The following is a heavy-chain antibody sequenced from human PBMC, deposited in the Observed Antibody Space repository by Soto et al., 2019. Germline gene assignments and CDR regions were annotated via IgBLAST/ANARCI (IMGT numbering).Heavy chain of an antibody. Sequence: EVQLVESGGVLMKPGGSLRLPCAASGFTFNKPWMNWVRPAPGKGLEWVGRSKSNSDGGTTDYTAPVKGRFTVSRDDFKNTLYLQMDSLKTEDTAVYFCPTDGAQKAAAGTGELYFDYWGQGTLVTFSS. V-gene: IGHV3-15*07. CDR3: PTDGAQKAAAGTGELYFDY. CDR2: SKSNSDGGTT. D-gene: IGHD6-13*01. J-gene: IGHJ4*02. CDR1: GFTFNKPW.